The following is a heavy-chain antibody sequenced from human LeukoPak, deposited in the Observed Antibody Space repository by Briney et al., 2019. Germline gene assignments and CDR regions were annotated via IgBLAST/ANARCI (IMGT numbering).Heavy chain of an antibody. V-gene: IGHV3-23*01. CDR2: ISGSGGST. D-gene: IGHD3-22*01. Sequence: GSLRLSCAASGFTFSSYAMSWVRQAPGKGLEWVSAISGSGGSTYYADSVKGRFTISRGNSKNTLYLQMNSLRAEDTAVYYCAKTGATYYDSSGDDYWGQGTLVTVSS. CDR3: AKTGATYYDSSGDDY. J-gene: IGHJ4*02. CDR1: GFTFSSYA.